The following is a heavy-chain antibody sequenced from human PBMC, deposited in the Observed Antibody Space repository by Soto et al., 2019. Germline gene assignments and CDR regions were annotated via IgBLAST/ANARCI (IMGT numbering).Heavy chain of an antibody. Sequence: EVQLLESGGGLVQPGGSLRLSCAASGFTFSSYAMNWVRQAPGKGLEWVSAIGGSGGITYYADSVKGRFTISRDNSKNTLYLQMNILRAEDTAVYYCAKGGHCSGGSCYLRDYYYYGMDVWGQGTTVTVSS. D-gene: IGHD2-15*01. CDR1: GFTFSSYA. CDR3: AKGGHCSGGSCYLRDYYYYGMDV. CDR2: IGGSGGIT. V-gene: IGHV3-23*01. J-gene: IGHJ6*02.